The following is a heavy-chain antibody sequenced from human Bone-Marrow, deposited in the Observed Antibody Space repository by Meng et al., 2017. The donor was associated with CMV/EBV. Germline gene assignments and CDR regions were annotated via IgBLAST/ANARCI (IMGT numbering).Heavy chain of an antibody. Sequence: GESLKISCAASGFTFSSYGMHWVRQAPGKGLEWVAVIWYDGSNKYYADSVKGRFTISRDNSKNTLYLQMNSLRAEDTAVYYCAKESSWYLERGGYYYGMDVWGQGTTVTVSS. J-gene: IGHJ6*02. CDR2: IWYDGSNK. D-gene: IGHD6-13*01. CDR3: AKESSWYLERGGYYYGMDV. CDR1: GFTFSSYG. V-gene: IGHV3-33*06.